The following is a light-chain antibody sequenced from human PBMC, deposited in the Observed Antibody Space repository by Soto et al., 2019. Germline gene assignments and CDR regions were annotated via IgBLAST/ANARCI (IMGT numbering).Light chain of an antibody. Sequence: EIVLTQSPGTLSLSPGERATLSCRASQSVSSSYLAWYQQKPGQAPRLLIYGASSRATGIPDRFSGSGSGTDFTLTISRLEPEDFAVYYCQQSGRPFGQGTKVEIK. CDR1: QSVSSSY. CDR3: QQSGRP. J-gene: IGKJ1*01. V-gene: IGKV3-20*01. CDR2: GAS.